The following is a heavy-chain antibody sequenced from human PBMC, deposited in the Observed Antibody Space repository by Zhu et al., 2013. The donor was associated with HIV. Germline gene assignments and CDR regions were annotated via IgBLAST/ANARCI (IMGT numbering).Heavy chain of an antibody. CDR1: GGTFSSYA. V-gene: IGHV1-2*02. CDR2: INPNSDGT. CDR3: VSGTPEYSSLPRA. Sequence: QVQLVQSGAEVKKPGSSVKVSCKASGGTFSSYAISWVRQAPGQGLEWMGWINPNSDGTKSAQKFQGRVSMTRDTSITTAYLELTRLRSHDTGVYYCVSGTPEYSSLPRAWGQGTLVTVSS. J-gene: IGHJ5*02. D-gene: IGHD6-19*01.